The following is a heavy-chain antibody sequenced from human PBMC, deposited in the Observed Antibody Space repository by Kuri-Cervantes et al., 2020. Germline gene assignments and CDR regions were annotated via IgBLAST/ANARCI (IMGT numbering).Heavy chain of an antibody. CDR2: INGGNVNT. D-gene: IGHD3-16*01. Sequence: ASVKVSCKASGYTFTHYSMHWVRQAPGQRLEWMGWINGGNVNTKYSQKLQGRVTISKDTSANTGYMELSSLRSEDTAVYYCARDFNWGADYWGQGTLVTVSS. J-gene: IGHJ4*02. CDR3: ARDFNWGADY. CDR1: GYTFTHYS. V-gene: IGHV1-3*01.